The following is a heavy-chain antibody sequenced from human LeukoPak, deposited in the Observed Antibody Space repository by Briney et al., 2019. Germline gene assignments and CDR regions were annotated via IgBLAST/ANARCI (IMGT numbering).Heavy chain of an antibody. CDR3: ARDVPAAIQRGGMDV. D-gene: IGHD2-2*01. CDR1: GGSISSGDYY. J-gene: IGHJ6*02. Sequence: PSETLSLTCTVSGGSISSGDYYWSWIRQPPGKGLEWIGYIYYSGSTYYNPSLKSRVTISVDTSKNQFSLKLSSVTAADTAVYYCARDVPAAIQRGGMDVWGQGTTATVSS. CDR2: IYYSGST. V-gene: IGHV4-30-4*01.